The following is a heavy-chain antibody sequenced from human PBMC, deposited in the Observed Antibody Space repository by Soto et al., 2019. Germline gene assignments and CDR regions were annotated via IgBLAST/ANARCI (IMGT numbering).Heavy chain of an antibody. CDR1: GYTFTGYY. J-gene: IGHJ6*04. V-gene: IGHV1-2*02. CDR3: ARNSLVMAGGYGMDV. Sequence: ASVEVSCKASGYTFTGYYIHWVRQAPGQGLEWMGWINPNSGGTNYSQKFQGRVTMTRDTSVSEGCMESRCLRYEDTAVYYCARNSLVMAGGYGMDVWGKGSTVTVAS. CDR2: INPNSGGT.